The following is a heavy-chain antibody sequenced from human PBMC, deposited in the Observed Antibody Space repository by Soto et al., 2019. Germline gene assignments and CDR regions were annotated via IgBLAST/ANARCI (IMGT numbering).Heavy chain of an antibody. V-gene: IGHV3-23*01. J-gene: IGHJ4*02. Sequence: EVQLLESGGGLVQPGGSLRLSCAASGFTFSTYAMSWVRQAPGKGLAWVSGISGSGGSTYYADSVKGRFTISRDNSKNTLSLQMNSLRAEDTAVYYCAKERCSSTSCYFDYWGQGTLVTVAS. CDR2: ISGSGGST. CDR1: GFTFSTYA. D-gene: IGHD2-2*01. CDR3: AKERCSSTSCYFDY.